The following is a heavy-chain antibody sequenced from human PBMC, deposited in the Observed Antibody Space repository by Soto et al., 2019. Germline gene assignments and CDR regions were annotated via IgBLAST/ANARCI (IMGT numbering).Heavy chain of an antibody. CDR2: ISGSGGST. CDR1: GFTFSSYA. D-gene: IGHD3-9*01. V-gene: IGHV3-23*01. Sequence: GGSLRLSCAASGFTFSSYAMSWVRQAPGKGLEWVSAISGSGGSTYYADSVKGRFTISRDNSKNTLYLQMNSLRAEDTAVYYYAKSGGDYDILTGYYDYWGQGTLVTVSS. J-gene: IGHJ4*02. CDR3: AKSGGDYDILTGYYDY.